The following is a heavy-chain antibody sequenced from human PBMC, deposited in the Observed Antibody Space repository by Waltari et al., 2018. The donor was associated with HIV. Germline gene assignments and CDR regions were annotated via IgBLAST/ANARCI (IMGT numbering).Heavy chain of an antibody. V-gene: IGHV4-31*03. J-gene: IGHJ6*02. D-gene: IGHD4-17*01. Sequence: QVQLQESGPGLVKPSQTLSLTCTVSGGSVSSESPYWSWIRQHPGKGLEWIGYIYYSGSTYYNPSLKSRVIISIDTSQNQFSLELTSVTAADTAVYYCARDSGLYGTYSHGMDVWGQGTTVTVSS. CDR3: ARDSGLYGTYSHGMDV. CDR1: GGSVSSESPY. CDR2: IYYSGST.